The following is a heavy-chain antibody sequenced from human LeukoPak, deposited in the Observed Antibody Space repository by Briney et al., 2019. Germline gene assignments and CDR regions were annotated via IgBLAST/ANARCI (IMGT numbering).Heavy chain of an antibody. CDR3: ATGEGRYFDY. V-gene: IGHV3-23*01. CDR1: GFTFSSYA. J-gene: IGHJ4*02. CDR2: ISGRGEST. Sequence: GGSLRLSCAASGFTFSSYAMIWVRQAPGKGLEWVASISGRGESTNYADSVKGRFTISRDNAKNTLYLQMDSLRPEDTAVYYCATGEGRYFDYWGQGTLVTVSS. D-gene: IGHD7-27*01.